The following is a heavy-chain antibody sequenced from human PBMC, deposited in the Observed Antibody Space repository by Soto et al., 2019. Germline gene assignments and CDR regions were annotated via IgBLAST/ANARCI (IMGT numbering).Heavy chain of an antibody. CDR1: GYTFTSYG. CDR3: ARSGCYGSGSRPYFFDS. Sequence: QVQLVPSGAEVKKTWASVKVSCKASGYTFTSYGISWVRQAPGQVLEWMAWISGYNVNTNYAQKLQGRVTVTTDTSTSTAYMELRNLRSDDTAVYYCARSGCYGSGSRPYFFDSWGQGTLVTVSS. V-gene: IGHV1-18*01. CDR2: ISGYNVNT. D-gene: IGHD3-10*01. J-gene: IGHJ4*02.